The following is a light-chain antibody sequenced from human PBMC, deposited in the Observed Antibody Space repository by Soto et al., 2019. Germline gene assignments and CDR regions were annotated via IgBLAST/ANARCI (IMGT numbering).Light chain of an antibody. CDR3: QQSYSTPA. J-gene: IGKJ3*01. CDR1: QTINTY. CDR2: ATS. Sequence: DIQMTQSPSSLSASVGDRVTITCRASQTINTYLNWYQQKPGKAPHLLIYATSTLQSGVPSRFSGSGSGTDFTLTISSLQHEDFATYYCQQSYSTPAFGPGTKVDIK. V-gene: IGKV1-39*01.